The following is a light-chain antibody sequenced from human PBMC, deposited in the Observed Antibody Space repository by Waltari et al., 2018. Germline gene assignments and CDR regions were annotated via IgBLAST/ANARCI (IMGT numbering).Light chain of an antibody. Sequence: SSELTQDPAVSVALGQTVRITCLGDSLRSYYAAWYQQKPGQAPLLVFYGRNNRPSGIPDRFSGSNSGSTASLTITWALAEDEADYYCSSRDNSYNHLVVFGGGTKLTVL. CDR1: SLRSYY. CDR2: GRN. CDR3: SSRDNSYNHLVV. J-gene: IGLJ2*01. V-gene: IGLV3-19*01.